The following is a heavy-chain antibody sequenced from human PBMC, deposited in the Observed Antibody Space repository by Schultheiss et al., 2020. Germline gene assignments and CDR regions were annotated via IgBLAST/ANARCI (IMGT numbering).Heavy chain of an antibody. Sequence: GESLKISCAASGFSFSNDAMTWVRQAPGKGPEWVSSISGSDGRTYYADSVKGRFTISRDNSKNTLYLQMNSLRAEDTAVYYCAKAAGSAAINPDDYWGQGTLVTVSS. CDR2: ISGSDGRT. CDR3: AKAAGSAAINPDDY. V-gene: IGHV3-23*01. CDR1: GFSFSNDA. D-gene: IGHD2-2*01. J-gene: IGHJ4*02.